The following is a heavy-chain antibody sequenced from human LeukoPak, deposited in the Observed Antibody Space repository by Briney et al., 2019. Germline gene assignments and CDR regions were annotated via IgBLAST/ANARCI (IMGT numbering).Heavy chain of an antibody. D-gene: IGHD2-21*01. CDR3: AKTVVVITFRFDD. J-gene: IGHJ4*02. CDR2: IWSVGGAE. CDR1: GFTFSGYA. Sequence: GGSLRLSCAASGFTFSGYAMHWVRQAPGKGLEWVAVIWSVGGAEYYADSVKGRFTISRDNSKNMLYLQMNSLRADDTAIYYCAKTVVVITFRFDDWGQGALVTVSS. V-gene: IGHV3-33*08.